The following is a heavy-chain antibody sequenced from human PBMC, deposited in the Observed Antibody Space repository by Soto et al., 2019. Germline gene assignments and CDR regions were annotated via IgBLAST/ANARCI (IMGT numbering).Heavy chain of an antibody. CDR1: GYTFTSYG. CDR2: ISAYNGNT. V-gene: IGHV1-18*01. Sequence: ASVKVSCKASGYTFTSYGISWVRQAPGQGLEWMGWISAYNGNTNYAQKLQGRVTMTTDTSTSTAYMELRSLRSDDTAVYYCARDGNTRYLDWFQVWAYWGQGTLVTVSS. J-gene: IGHJ4*02. CDR3: ARDGNTRYLDWFQVWAY. D-gene: IGHD3-9*01.